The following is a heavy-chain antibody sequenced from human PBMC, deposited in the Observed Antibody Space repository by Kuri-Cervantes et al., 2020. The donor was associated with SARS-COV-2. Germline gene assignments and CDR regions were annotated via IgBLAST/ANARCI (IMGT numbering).Heavy chain of an antibody. Sequence: GGSLRLSCAASGFTFSDYYMSWIRQAPGKGLEWVSYISSSSSYTNYADSVKGRFTISRDNAKNSLYLQMNSLRAEDTAVYYCARVRGRQLVRYFDYWGQGTLVTVSS. V-gene: IGHV3-11*06. D-gene: IGHD6-13*01. CDR3: ARVRGRQLVRYFDY. CDR2: ISSSSSYT. J-gene: IGHJ4*02. CDR1: GFTFSDYY.